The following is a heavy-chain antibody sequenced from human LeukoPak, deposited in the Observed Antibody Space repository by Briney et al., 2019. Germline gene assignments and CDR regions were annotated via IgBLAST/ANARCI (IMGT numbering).Heavy chain of an antibody. Sequence: SETLSLTCAVYGGSFSGYYWSWIRQPPGKGLEWIGEINHSGGTNYNPSLKSRVTISVDTSKNQFSLKLSSVTAADTAVYYCARVRAARPFDYWGQGTLVTVSS. CDR3: ARVRAARPFDY. V-gene: IGHV4-34*01. J-gene: IGHJ4*02. CDR2: INHSGGT. D-gene: IGHD6-6*01. CDR1: GGSFSGYY.